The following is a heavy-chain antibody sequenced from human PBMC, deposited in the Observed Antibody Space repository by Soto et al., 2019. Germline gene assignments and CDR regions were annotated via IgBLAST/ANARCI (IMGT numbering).Heavy chain of an antibody. J-gene: IGHJ3*02. CDR3: ARASYYDSSGYYYGGAFDI. CDR2: ISSSSSYI. Sequence: GGSLRLSCAAVGMTVSGKKYVAWVRQAPGKGLGWVSSISSSSSYIYYADSVKGRFTISRDNAKNSLYLQMNSLRAEDTAVYYCARASYYDSSGYYYGGAFDIWGQGTMVTVSS. V-gene: IGHV3-21*01. D-gene: IGHD3-22*01. CDR1: GMTVSGKKY.